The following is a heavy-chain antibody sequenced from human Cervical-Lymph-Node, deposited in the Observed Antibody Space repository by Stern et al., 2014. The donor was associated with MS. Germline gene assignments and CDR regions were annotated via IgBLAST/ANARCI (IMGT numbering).Heavy chain of an antibody. CDR2: ISYEGRNT. Sequence: VQLVESGGGVVQPGRSLRLSCVASGFIFSNHGMPWVRQAPGKGLEWVAGISYEGRNTYYADSVKGRFTISRDNSKNTLYLQMTSLRAEDTAVFYCARDFSSSAWHYFDYWGQGALVTVSS. J-gene: IGHJ4*02. V-gene: IGHV3-33*05. CDR3: ARDFSSSAWHYFDY. CDR1: GFIFSNHG. D-gene: IGHD6-19*01.